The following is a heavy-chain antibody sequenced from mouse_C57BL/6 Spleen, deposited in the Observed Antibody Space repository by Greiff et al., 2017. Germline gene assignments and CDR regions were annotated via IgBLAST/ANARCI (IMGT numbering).Heavy chain of an antibody. V-gene: IGHV5-16*01. CDR2: INYDGSST. Sequence: EVQRVESEGGLVQPGSSMKLSCTASGFTFSDYYMAWVRQVPEKGLEWVANINYDGSSTYYLDSLKSRFIISRDNAKNILYLQMSSLKSEDTATYYCARGNYDLYYDAMDYWGQGTSVTVSS. CDR3: ARGNYDLYYDAMDY. J-gene: IGHJ4*01. D-gene: IGHD2-4*01. CDR1: GFTFSDYY.